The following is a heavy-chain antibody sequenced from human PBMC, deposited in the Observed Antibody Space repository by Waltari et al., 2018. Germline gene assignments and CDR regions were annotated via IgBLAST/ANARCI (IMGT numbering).Heavy chain of an antibody. CDR3: GRGYNDRRLDY. Sequence: EVQLVESGGGLVQPGGSLRLSCEVSGFTFSNYWMHWVRQVPGKGLVWVSRIKHDGTGTSYTDSVHGRFTISRDNAKNTLDLQLNSLRGEDTAVYYCGRGYNDRRLDYWGQGTLVTVSS. D-gene: IGHD1-1*01. CDR2: IKHDGTGT. J-gene: IGHJ4*02. CDR1: GFTFSNYW. V-gene: IGHV3-74*01.